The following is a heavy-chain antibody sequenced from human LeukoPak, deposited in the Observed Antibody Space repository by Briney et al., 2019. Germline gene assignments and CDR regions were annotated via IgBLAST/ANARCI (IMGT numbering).Heavy chain of an antibody. V-gene: IGHV3-30*02. CDR2: IQDDGATT. D-gene: IGHD3-22*01. J-gene: IGHJ4*02. CDR3: ATQGITLVVVISPFDY. CDR1: GLTFSNFP. Sequence: GGSLRLSCAASGLTFSNFPMHWVRQAPGKGLEWVALIQDDGATTNYADSVRGRFTISRDDSKSTVYLQMNSLKPDDTAVYYCATQGITLVVVISPFDYWGQGTLVTVSS.